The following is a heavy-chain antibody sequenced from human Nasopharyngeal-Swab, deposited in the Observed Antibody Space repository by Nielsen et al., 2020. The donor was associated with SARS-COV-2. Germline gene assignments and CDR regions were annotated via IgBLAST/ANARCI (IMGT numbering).Heavy chain of an antibody. CDR3: AKEEVPNDC. CDR1: GFPFSSAA. V-gene: IGHV3-23*01. CDR2: ISITGGRT. J-gene: IGHJ4*02. Sequence: GGSLRLSCVVSGFPFSSAAMSWVRQAPGKGLEYVSGISITGGRTYYADSVKGRFTISRDNARNTLYLQLNSLRVDDTAMYYCAKEEVPNDCWGQGTLVTVSS.